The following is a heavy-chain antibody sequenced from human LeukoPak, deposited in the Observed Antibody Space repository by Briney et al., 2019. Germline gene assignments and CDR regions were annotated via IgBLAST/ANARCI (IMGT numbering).Heavy chain of an antibody. CDR3: AREPRESCAAFDI. J-gene: IGHJ3*02. CDR2: ISSSSSSI. V-gene: IGHV3-48*02. Sequence: GGSLRLSCAASGFTFSSYGMSGVRQAPGKGLEWVSYISSSSSSIYYADSVKGRFTISRDNAKNSLYLQMNSLRDEDTAVYYCAREPRESCAAFDIWGQGTTVTVSS. CDR1: GFTFSSYG.